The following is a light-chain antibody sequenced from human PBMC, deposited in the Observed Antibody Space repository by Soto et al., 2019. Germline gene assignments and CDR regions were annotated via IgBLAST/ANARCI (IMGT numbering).Light chain of an antibody. CDR2: KAS. V-gene: IGKV1-5*03. CDR1: QSISSW. Sequence: DIQMTQAPSALSASVGDRVTITCRASQSISSWSAGYQQKPGKAPKLLIYKASSLESGVPSRFSGSRSATEFTLTISSLQPDDFATYYCQQYNSYSPWTFGQGTKVDIK. CDR3: QQYNSYSPWT. J-gene: IGKJ1*01.